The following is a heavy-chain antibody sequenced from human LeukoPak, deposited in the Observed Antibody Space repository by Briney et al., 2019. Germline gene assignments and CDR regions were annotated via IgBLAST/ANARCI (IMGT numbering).Heavy chain of an antibody. D-gene: IGHD4-11*01. V-gene: IGHV4-34*01. J-gene: IGHJ6*03. CDR3: ARGRTVTTLVYYYYYMDV. CDR2: INHSGST. Sequence: PSETLSLTCAVYGGSFSGYYWSWIRQPPGKGLEWIGEINHSGSTNYNPSLKSRVTISVDTSKNQFSLKLSSVTAADTAVYYCARGRTVTTLVYYYYYMDVWGKGTTVTVS. CDR1: GGSFSGYY.